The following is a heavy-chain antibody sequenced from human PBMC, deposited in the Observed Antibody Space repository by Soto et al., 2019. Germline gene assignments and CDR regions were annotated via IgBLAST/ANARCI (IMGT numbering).Heavy chain of an antibody. D-gene: IGHD1-26*01. CDR2: IWYDGSNK. CDR3: ARVPPDGVGAFDI. V-gene: IGHV3-33*01. Sequence: GGSLRLSCAASGFTFSSYGMHWVRQAPGKGLEWVAVIWYDGSNKYYADSVKGRFTISRDNSKNTLYLQMNSLRAEDTAVYYCARVPPDGVGAFDIWGQGTMVTVSS. J-gene: IGHJ3*02. CDR1: GFTFSSYG.